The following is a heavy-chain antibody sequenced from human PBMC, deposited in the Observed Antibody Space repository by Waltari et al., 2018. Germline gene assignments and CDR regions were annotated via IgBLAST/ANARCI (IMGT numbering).Heavy chain of an antibody. Sequence: EVQLLESGGGLVQPGGSLRLSCAASGFTFSSYAMSWVRQAPGKGLEWVSVIYSGGSTYYADAGKGRFTISRDNSKNTLYLQMNSLRAEDTAVYYCAKDKDFSKVYATFFDYWGQGTLVTVSS. CDR2: IYSGGST. J-gene: IGHJ4*02. V-gene: IGHV3-23*03. D-gene: IGHD2-8*01. CDR1: GFTFSSYA. CDR3: AKDKDFSKVYATFFDY.